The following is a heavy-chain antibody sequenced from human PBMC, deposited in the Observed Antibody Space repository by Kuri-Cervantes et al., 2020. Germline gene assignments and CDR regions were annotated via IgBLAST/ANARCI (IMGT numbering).Heavy chain of an antibody. D-gene: IGHD5-12*01. CDR1: GGSFSDYF. J-gene: IGHJ4*02. Sequence: SETLSLTCAVFGGSFSDYFWTWIRQTPGMGLEWIGEINHRGRTNYNPSLKSRVTISVDTSKNQFSLKLSSVTAADTAVYYCARARGLRLFDYWGQGTLVTVSS. CDR2: INHRGRT. V-gene: IGHV4-34*01. CDR3: ARARGLRLFDY.